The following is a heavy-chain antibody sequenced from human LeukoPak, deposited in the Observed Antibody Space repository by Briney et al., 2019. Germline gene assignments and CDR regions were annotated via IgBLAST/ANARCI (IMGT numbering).Heavy chain of an antibody. Sequence: GESLKISCNGSGYTFSNYWMGGARQMPGKGMAWMAIIYPNDSDTRYSPSFQGQVTISADKSISTAYLQWSSLRASDTAMYYCATAFQDSSGYPENDAFYIWGQGTMVTVS. V-gene: IGHV5-51*01. CDR1: GYTFSNYW. D-gene: IGHD3-22*01. J-gene: IGHJ3*02. CDR2: IYPNDSDT. CDR3: ATAFQDSSGYPENDAFYI.